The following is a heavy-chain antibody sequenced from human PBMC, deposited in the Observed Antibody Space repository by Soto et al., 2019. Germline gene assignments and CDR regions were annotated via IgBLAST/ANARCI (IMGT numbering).Heavy chain of an antibody. V-gene: IGHV4-39*01. CDR2: IYYSGST. Sequence: TSETLSLTCTVSGGSISSSSYYWGWIRQPPGKGLEWIGSIYYSGSTYYNPSLKSRVTISVDTSKNQFSLKLSSVTAADTAVYYCASQSLYGDYVLRPYYFDYWGQGTLVTVSS. J-gene: IGHJ4*02. CDR3: ASQSLYGDYVLRPYYFDY. D-gene: IGHD4-17*01. CDR1: GGSISSSSYY.